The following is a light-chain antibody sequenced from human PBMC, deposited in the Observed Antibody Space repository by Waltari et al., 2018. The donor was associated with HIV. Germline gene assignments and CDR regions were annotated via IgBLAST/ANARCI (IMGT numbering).Light chain of an antibody. CDR1: QSVGSIY. CDR3: QQSGSSIT. J-gene: IGKJ5*01. Sequence: EIVLTQSPGTLSLSPGERAILSCRASQSVGSIYVNWYQQKPGQAPRVLIYGASSRATGIPDRFSGSGSGTDFSLTISRLEPEDFAVYYCQQSGSSITFGQGTRLEIK. CDR2: GAS. V-gene: IGKV3-20*01.